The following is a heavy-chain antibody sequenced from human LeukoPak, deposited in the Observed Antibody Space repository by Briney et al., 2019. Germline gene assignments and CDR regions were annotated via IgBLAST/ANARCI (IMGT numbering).Heavy chain of an antibody. Sequence: ASVKVSCKASGYTFTGYYMHWVRQAPGQGLEWMGWINPNSGGTKYAHKFQGRVTMTRDTSISTAYMELSRLRSDDTAVYYCARVGGWHDAFDIWGQGTMVTVSS. V-gene: IGHV1-2*07. CDR1: GYTFTGYY. CDR3: ARVGGWHDAFDI. CDR2: INPNSGGT. D-gene: IGHD6-19*01. J-gene: IGHJ3*02.